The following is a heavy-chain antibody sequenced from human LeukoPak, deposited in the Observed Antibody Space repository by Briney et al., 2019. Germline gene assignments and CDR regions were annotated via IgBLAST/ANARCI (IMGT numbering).Heavy chain of an antibody. CDR2: TFYRSNWYN. CDR3: ARDPCVSSGWQFDC. V-gene: IGHV6-1*01. Sequence: SQTLSLTCAISGDSVSSKSATWNWIRQSPSRGLEWLGRTFYRSNWYNDSAVSVKSRISISPDTSKNQFSLQLNSVTPDDTAVYYCARDPCVSSGWQFDCWGQGTLVTVSS. D-gene: IGHD6-19*01. CDR1: GDSVSSKSAT. J-gene: IGHJ4*02.